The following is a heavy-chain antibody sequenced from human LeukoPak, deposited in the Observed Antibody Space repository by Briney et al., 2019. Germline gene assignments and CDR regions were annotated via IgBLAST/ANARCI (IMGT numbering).Heavy chain of an antibody. Sequence: PGGSLRLSCAASGFTFSSNSMKWVRQAPGKGLEWVSYISSSSSAIYYAESVKGRFTISRDNAKNSLYLQMNSLRAEDTAVYYCARDRVRGVIITIPFDYWGQGTLVTVSS. CDR2: ISSSSSAI. CDR1: GFTFSSNS. CDR3: ARDRVRGVIITIPFDY. J-gene: IGHJ4*02. D-gene: IGHD3-10*01. V-gene: IGHV3-48*04.